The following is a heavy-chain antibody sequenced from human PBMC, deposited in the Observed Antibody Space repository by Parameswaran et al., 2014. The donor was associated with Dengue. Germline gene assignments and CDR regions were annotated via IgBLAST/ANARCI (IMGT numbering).Heavy chain of an antibody. CDR2: IYYSGST. CDR3: ARISSRSSWYNWFDP. D-gene: IGHD6-13*01. Sequence: PGKGLEWIGYIYYSGSTYYNPSLKSRVTISVDTSKNQFSLKLSSVTAADTAVYYCARISSRSSWYNWFDPWGQGTLVTVSS. V-gene: IGHV4-31*02. J-gene: IGHJ5*02.